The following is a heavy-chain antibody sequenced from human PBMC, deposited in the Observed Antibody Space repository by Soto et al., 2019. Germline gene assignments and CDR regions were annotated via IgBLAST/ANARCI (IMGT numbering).Heavy chain of an antibody. D-gene: IGHD6-13*01. Sequence: ASVKVSCKASGGTFSSYAISWVRQAPGQGLEWMGGIIPIFGTANYAQKFQGRVTITADESTSTAYMELSSLRSEDTAVYYCARARRIASPLYYFDYWGQGTLVTVSS. CDR1: GGTFSSYA. V-gene: IGHV1-69*13. CDR2: IIPIFGTA. CDR3: ARARRIASPLYYFDY. J-gene: IGHJ4*02.